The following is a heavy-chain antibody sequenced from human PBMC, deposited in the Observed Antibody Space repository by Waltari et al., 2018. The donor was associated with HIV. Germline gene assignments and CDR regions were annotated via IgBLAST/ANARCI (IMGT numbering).Heavy chain of an antibody. CDR3: ARVQTGVDTAMVNRYFDL. D-gene: IGHD5-18*01. CDR1: GGSISSSSYY. Sequence: QLQLQESGPGLVKPSETLSLTCTVSGGSISSSSYYWGWIRHPPGKGLEWIGSIYYSGSTDYNPSLKSRVTISVDTSKNQFSLELSAVTAADTAVYYCARVQTGVDTAMVNRYFDLWGRGTLVTVSS. CDR2: IYYSGST. J-gene: IGHJ2*01. V-gene: IGHV4-39*01.